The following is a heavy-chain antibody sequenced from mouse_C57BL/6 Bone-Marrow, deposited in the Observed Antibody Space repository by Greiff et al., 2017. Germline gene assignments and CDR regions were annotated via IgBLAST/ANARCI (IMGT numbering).Heavy chain of an antibody. Sequence: EVQLVESGAELVRPGASVKLSCTASGFNIKDDYMHWVKQRPEQGLEWIGWIDPENGDTEYASKFQGKATITADTSSNTAYLQLSSLTSEDTAVYYCTIWGVDYWGQGTTLTVSS. CDR2: IDPENGDT. CDR1: GFNIKDDY. CDR3: TIWGVDY. V-gene: IGHV14-4*01. J-gene: IGHJ2*01.